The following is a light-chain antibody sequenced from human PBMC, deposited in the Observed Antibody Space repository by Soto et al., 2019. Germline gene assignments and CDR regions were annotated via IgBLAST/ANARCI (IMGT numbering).Light chain of an antibody. CDR3: SSYTSSSPYV. CDR1: SSDVGGYNY. CDR2: EVS. V-gene: IGLV2-14*01. J-gene: IGLJ1*01. Sequence: QSALTQPASVSGSPGQSITISCTGTSSDVGGYNYVSWYQQHPGKAPKHMMYEVSNRPSGVPNHFSGSKSGITASLPISGRQPEDEADYYCSSYTSSSPYVYGTGTKHTVL.